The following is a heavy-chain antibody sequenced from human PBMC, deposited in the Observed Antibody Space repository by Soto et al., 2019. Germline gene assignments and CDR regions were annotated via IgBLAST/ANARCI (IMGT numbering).Heavy chain of an antibody. V-gene: IGHV4-59*12. CDR1: GGSMNYYY. D-gene: IGHD6-13*01. CDR3: ARDNKPAAAGSSSNWFDP. Sequence: SETLSLTCTVSGGSMNYYYWSWIRQSPGKGLEWIGYVYYSGTTYYNPSLQSRVTISIDTSQNQFSLKLSSVTAADTAVYYCARDNKPAAAGSSSNWFDPWGQGTLVTVSS. CDR2: VYYSGTT. J-gene: IGHJ5*02.